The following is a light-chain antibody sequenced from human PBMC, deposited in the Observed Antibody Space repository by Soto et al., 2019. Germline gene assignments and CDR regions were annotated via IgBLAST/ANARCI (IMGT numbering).Light chain of an antibody. CDR1: QGISSY. Sequence: DIQLTQSPSFLSASVGDRVTITCRASQGISSYLAWYQQKPGKAPKLLIYAASTLQSGVPSRFSGSGSGTEFSLTISSLQPEDFSTYYRQQLNSYPVSFVPGTKVDIK. V-gene: IGKV1-9*01. CDR3: QQLNSYPVS. CDR2: AAS. J-gene: IGKJ3*01.